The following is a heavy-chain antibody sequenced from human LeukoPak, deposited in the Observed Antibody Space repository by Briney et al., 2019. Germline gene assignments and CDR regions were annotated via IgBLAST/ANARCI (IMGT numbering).Heavy chain of an antibody. V-gene: IGHV4-34*01. Sequence: SETLSPTCAVYGGSFSGYYWSWIRQPSGKGLEWIGEINHSGSTNYNPSLKSRVTISVDTSKNQFSLKLSSVTAADTAVYYCARGGGGIILGDSEGMDVWGQGTTVTVSS. CDR3: ARGGGGIILGDSEGMDV. CDR2: INHSGST. J-gene: IGHJ6*02. D-gene: IGHD3-10*01. CDR1: GGSFSGYY.